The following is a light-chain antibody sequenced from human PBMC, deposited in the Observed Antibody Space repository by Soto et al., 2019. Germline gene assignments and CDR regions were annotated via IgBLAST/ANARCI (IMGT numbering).Light chain of an antibody. CDR2: LEGSGSY. CDR3: ETWDSNTHTV. CDR1: SGHSSYI. V-gene: IGLV4-60*02. Sequence: QPVLTQSSSASASLGSSVKLTCTLSSGHSSYIIAWHQRQPGKAPRYLMKLEGSGSYNKGSGVPDRFSGSSSGADRYLTISHLQFEDEADYYCETWDSNTHTVFGGGTKLTVL. J-gene: IGLJ3*02.